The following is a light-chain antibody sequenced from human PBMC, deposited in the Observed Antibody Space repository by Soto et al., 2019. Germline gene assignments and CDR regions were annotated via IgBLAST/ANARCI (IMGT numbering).Light chain of an antibody. V-gene: IGKV3-20*01. J-gene: IGKJ1*01. CDR3: QQYGRSWT. CDR2: GAS. Sequence: SVLTQAEGPLSLSPVERPPISCRASHSASSSYLAWYQQKPGQAPRLLIYGASSRATGIPDRFSGSGSGTDFTLTISSLEPEDFAVYYCQQYGRSWTFGQGTKVDI. CDR1: HSASSSY.